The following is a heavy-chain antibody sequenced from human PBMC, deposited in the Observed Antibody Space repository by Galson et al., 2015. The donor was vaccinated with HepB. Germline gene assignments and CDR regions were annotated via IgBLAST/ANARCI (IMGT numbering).Heavy chain of an antibody. D-gene: IGHD5-24*01. J-gene: IGHJ3*02. Sequence: SVKVSCKASGYTFTDYYIQWVRQAPAQGLEWMGRINPKSGGTKYAQKFQGRVTMTRDTSISTAYMELSRLRSDDTAVYYCASSDGYNELDIWGQGTLVTVSS. CDR2: INPKSGGT. CDR1: GYTFTDYY. CDR3: ASSDGYNELDI. V-gene: IGHV1-2*06.